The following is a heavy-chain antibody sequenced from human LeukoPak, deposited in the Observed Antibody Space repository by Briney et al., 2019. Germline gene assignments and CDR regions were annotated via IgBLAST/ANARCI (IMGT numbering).Heavy chain of an antibody. CDR1: GGSISSSSYY. CDR2: IYYSGST. CDR3: ARGPYSYDSSGAFDI. Sequence: ASETLSLTCTVSGGSISSSSYYWGWIRQPPGKGLEWIGSIYYSGSTYYNPSLKSRVTISVDTSKNQFSLKLSSVTAADTAVYFCARGPYSYDSSGAFDIWGQGTMVTVSS. J-gene: IGHJ3*02. V-gene: IGHV4-39*01. D-gene: IGHD3-22*01.